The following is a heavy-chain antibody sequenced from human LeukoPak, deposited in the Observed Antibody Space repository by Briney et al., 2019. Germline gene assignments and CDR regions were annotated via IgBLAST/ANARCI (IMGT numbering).Heavy chain of an antibody. V-gene: IGHV3-74*01. CDR1: GFTFSSYW. J-gene: IGHJ4*02. CDR2: INSDGSST. CDR3: ARVERITMVRGVIPY. D-gene: IGHD3-10*01. Sequence: PGGSLRLSCAASGFTFSSYWMHWVRQAPGKGLVWVSRINSDGSSTSYADSVKGRFTISRDNAKNTLYLQMNSLRAEDTAVYYCARVERITMVRGVIPYWGQGTLVTVSS.